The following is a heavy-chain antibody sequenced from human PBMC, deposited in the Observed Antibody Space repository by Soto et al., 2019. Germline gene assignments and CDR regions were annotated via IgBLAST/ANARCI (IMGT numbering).Heavy chain of an antibody. J-gene: IGHJ4*02. CDR2: ISSSSSYI. D-gene: IGHD5-12*01. CDR1: GFTFSSYS. Sequence: GGSLRLSCAASGFTFSSYSMNWVRQAPGKGLEWVSSISSSSSYIYYADSVKGRFTISRDNAKNSLYLQMNSLRAEDTAVYYCARDSDPTKSPAYWGQGTLVTVSS. V-gene: IGHV3-21*01. CDR3: ARDSDPTKSPAY.